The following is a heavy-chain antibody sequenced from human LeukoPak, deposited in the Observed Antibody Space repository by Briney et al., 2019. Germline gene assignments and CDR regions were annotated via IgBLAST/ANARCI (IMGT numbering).Heavy chain of an antibody. J-gene: IGHJ5*02. CDR1: GFTFTSYW. CDR2: INPDGSQT. V-gene: IGHV3-7*01. Sequence: GGSLRLSCAASGFTFTSYWMNWVRQAPGKGLEWVALINPDGSQTNYVDSVKGRFIISRDNAENSLYLQVNSLRAEDTAVYYCARDLGYGALDPWGQGTLVTVSS. CDR3: ARDLGYGALDP. D-gene: IGHD4-17*01.